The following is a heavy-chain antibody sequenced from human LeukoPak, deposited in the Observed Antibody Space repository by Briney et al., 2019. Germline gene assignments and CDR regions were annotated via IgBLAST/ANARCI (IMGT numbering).Heavy chain of an antibody. J-gene: IGHJ6*03. CDR1: GGSISSYY. CDR3: ARVAAAGVYYYYYYMDV. D-gene: IGHD6-13*01. Sequence: PSETLSLTCTVSGGSISSYYWSWIRQPPGKGLEWIGYIYYSGSTNYNPSLKSRVTISVDTSKNQFSLKLSSVTAADTAVYYCARVAAAGVYYYYYYMDVWGKGTTVTVSS. V-gene: IGHV4-59*01. CDR2: IYYSGST.